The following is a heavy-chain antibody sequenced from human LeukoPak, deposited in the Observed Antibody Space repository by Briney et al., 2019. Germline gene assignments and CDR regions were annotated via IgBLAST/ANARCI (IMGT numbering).Heavy chain of an antibody. CDR1: GFTFSDYY. CDR3: TTYYCSSTSCYYFDY. D-gene: IGHD2-2*01. Sequence: NTGGSLRLSCAASGFTFSDYYMSWIRQAPGKGLEWVGRIKSKTDGGTTDYAAPVKGRFTISRDDSKNTLYLQMNSLKTEDTAVYYCTTYYCSSTSCYYFDYWGQGTLVTVSS. CDR2: IKSKTDGGTT. J-gene: IGHJ4*02. V-gene: IGHV3-15*01.